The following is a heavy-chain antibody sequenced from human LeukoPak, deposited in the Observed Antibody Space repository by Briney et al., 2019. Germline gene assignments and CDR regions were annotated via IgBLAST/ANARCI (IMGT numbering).Heavy chain of an antibody. J-gene: IGHJ4*02. D-gene: IGHD3-3*01. V-gene: IGHV3-48*04. Sequence: GGSLRLFCAASGFTFDSYSMSWVRQAPGKGLEWVSYITSSSSTIYYPDSVKGRFTISRDNAKNSLYLQMNSLRAEDTAVYYCARPLRERGYFYFDYWGQGTLVTVSS. CDR1: GFTFDSYS. CDR3: ARPLRERGYFYFDY. CDR2: ITSSSSTI.